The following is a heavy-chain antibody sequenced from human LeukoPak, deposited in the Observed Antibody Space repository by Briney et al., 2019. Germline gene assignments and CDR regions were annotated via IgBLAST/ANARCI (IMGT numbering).Heavy chain of an antibody. CDR1: GVTFSNYG. Sequence: GGSLRLSCAASGVTFSNYGMHWVRQAPGKGLEWVAFIRYDGSYKYYPDSLKSRFTISRDNSRNTLFLQMNSLRDEATALYYCARGYYESSGYRTPDYWGQGTLVIVSS. J-gene: IGHJ4*02. CDR2: IRYDGSYK. D-gene: IGHD3-22*01. CDR3: ARGYYESSGYRTPDY. V-gene: IGHV3-30*02.